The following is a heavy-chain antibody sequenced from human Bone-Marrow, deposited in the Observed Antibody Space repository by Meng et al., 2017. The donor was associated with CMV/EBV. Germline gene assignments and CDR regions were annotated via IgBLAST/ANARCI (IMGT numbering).Heavy chain of an antibody. Sequence: GGSLRLSCAASGFTFSSYSMNWVRQAPGKGLEWVSSISSSSSYIYYADSVKGRFTISRDNAKNSLYLQMNSLRAEDTAVYYCAREGNVERITIFGVVTYGMDVWGQGTTVTGSS. CDR2: ISSSSSYI. J-gene: IGHJ6*02. D-gene: IGHD3-3*01. CDR1: GFTFSSYS. CDR3: AREGNVERITIFGVVTYGMDV. V-gene: IGHV3-21*01.